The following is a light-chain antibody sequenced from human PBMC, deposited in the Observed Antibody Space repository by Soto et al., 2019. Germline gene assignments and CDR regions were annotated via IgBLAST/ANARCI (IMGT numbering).Light chain of an antibody. CDR1: QSINNC. CDR3: QHYNGY. J-gene: IGKJ2*01. CDR2: GAS. Sequence: DIQMTQSPSTLSASVGDRVTITCRASQSINNCLAWYQLKPGKAPKLLIYGASSLESGVPSRFSGSGSGTEFTLNISSLQPDDFATYYCQHYNGYFGQGTKLELK. V-gene: IGKV1-5*03.